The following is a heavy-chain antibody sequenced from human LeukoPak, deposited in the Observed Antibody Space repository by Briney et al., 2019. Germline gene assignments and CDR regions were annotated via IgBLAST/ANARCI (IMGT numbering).Heavy chain of an antibody. CDR3: ARGNSSGYHYRDYFDY. V-gene: IGHV4-39*07. D-gene: IGHD3-22*01. CDR1: GDSISSSSSY. J-gene: IGHJ4*02. CDR2: MYYSGSA. Sequence: SETLSLTCTVSGDSISSSSSYWGWIRQPPGKGLEWIGTMYYSGSANYNPSLKSRVTISGDTSKNQFSLKLSSVTAADTAVYYCARGNSSGYHYRDYFDYWGQGTLVTVSS.